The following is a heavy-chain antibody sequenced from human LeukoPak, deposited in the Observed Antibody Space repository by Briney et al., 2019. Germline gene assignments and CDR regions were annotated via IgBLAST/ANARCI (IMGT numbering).Heavy chain of an antibody. D-gene: IGHD3-22*01. Sequence: PGGSLRLSCAASGFTFSSYAMSWVRQAPGKGLEWVSAISTSGLTYYPGSVQGRFTISRDNSKNMLYLQMNGLRAEDTALYHCARDRRFPDDIFDIWGHGTMVTVSS. V-gene: IGHV3-23*01. CDR3: ARDRRFPDDIFDI. CDR2: ISTSGLT. CDR1: GFTFSSYA. J-gene: IGHJ3*02.